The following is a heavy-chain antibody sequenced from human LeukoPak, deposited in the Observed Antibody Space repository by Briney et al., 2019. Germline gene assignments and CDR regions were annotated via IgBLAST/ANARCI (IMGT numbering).Heavy chain of an antibody. CDR3: ASQSGSSFAEYSHH. CDR1: GFTFTKCA. D-gene: IGHD1-26*01. Sequence: PGGSLRLSCVASGFTFTKCAMSWIRQAPGKGLEWVAIITATGDTAYYADSVKGRFTISRDNSRNTVYMQMDSLRAEDTAIYYCASQSGSSFAEYSHHWGQGTLVTVSS. V-gene: IGHV3-23*01. J-gene: IGHJ1*01. CDR2: ITATGDTA.